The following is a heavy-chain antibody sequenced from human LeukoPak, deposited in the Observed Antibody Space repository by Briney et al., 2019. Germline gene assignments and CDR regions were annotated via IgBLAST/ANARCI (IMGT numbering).Heavy chain of an antibody. CDR2: ISYDGNDK. D-gene: IGHD5-18*01. V-gene: IGHV3-30-3*01. J-gene: IGHJ4*02. Sequence: SLRLSCAGSGFTFSSHAMHWVRQAPGKGLEWVAIISYDGNDKYYTDSVKGRFTISRDKSKNTLYLQMNSLRAEDTAVYYCARDRDTAMGLWGQGTLVTVSS. CDR1: GFTFSSHA. CDR3: ARDRDTAMGL.